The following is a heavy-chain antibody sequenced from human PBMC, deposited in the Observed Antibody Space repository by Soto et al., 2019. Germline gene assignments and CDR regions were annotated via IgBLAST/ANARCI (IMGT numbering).Heavy chain of an antibody. V-gene: IGHV3-53*04. J-gene: IGHJ3*02. CDR2: IFTGGST. CDR1: GFTVSSNY. D-gene: IGHD6-19*01. Sequence: GGSMSLSCAASGFTVSSNYVRWVRQATGKGLEWVSVIFTGGSTYYADSVKGRFTISRHSSMNTVYLQMDSLRAEDTAVYYCARDRQSSGWLDAFDIWGQGTMVTVSS. CDR3: ARDRQSSGWLDAFDI.